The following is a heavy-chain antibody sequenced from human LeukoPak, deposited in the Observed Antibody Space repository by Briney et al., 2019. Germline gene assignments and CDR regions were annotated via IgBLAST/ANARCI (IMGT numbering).Heavy chain of an antibody. CDR2: ISGSGGST. D-gene: IGHD1-26*01. Sequence: GGSLRLSCAASGFTFSSYAMSWVRQAPGKGLEWVSAISGSGGSTYYADSVKGRFTISRDNSKNTLYLQMNSLRAEDTAVHYCAKGVGYSGSYSDYWGQGTLVTVSS. V-gene: IGHV3-23*01. CDR1: GFTFSSYA. CDR3: AKGVGYSGSYSDY. J-gene: IGHJ4*02.